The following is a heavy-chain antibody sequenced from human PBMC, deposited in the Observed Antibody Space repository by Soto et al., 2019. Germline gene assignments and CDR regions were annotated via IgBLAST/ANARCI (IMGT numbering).Heavy chain of an antibody. CDR2: VIPVLGVA. V-gene: IGHV1-69*04. J-gene: IGHJ4*02. CDR3: ARDGLGTTRRYFAR. CDR1: GGTFTSYA. D-gene: IGHD6-19*01. Sequence: QVQLVQSGAEVQKPGSSVKVSCKASGGTFTSYAFNWVRQAPGRGLEWMGRVIPVLGVADYAQNFQDRVTITADKSTSTVYMELSSLRSEDTALYYCARDGLGTTRRYFARWGQGTRVTVSS.